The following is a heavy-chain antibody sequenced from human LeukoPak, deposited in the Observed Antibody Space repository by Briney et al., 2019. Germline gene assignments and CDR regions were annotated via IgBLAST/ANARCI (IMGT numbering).Heavy chain of an antibody. CDR1: GFTLSTYW. V-gene: IGHV3-74*03. CDR3: ARDKGFAQDY. Sequence: PGGSLRLSCAASGFTLSTYWMHWIRQAPGKGLVWVARINNAGSSATYGDSVKGRFTISRDNAKNTVDLQMDHLSAEDTAVYYCARDKGFAQDYWGQGNPGHRL. J-gene: IGHJ4*02. CDR2: INNAGSSA. D-gene: IGHD3-3*01.